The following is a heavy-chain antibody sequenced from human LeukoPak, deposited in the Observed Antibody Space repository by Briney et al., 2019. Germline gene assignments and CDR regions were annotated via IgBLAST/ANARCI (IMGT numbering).Heavy chain of an antibody. CDR1: GGSISGYY. CDR2: MYYSGSS. J-gene: IGHJ4*02. CDR3: ARDSGDYGGNPYYFDY. Sequence: SETLSLTCTVSGGSISGYYWNWIRQTSGKGLEWIGYMYYSGSSTYNPSLKSRVSISVDTSKNQFSLKLNSVTAADTAIYYCARDSGDYGGNPYYFDYWGPGTLVTVSS. V-gene: IGHV4-59*01. D-gene: IGHD4-23*01.